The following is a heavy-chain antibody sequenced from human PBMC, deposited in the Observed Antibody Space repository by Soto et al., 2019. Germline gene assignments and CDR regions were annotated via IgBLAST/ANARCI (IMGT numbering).Heavy chain of an antibody. J-gene: IGHJ4*02. CDR3: ARDKFSHGDYVLDY. CDR1: GGSISSYY. V-gene: IGHV4-4*07. Sequence: SETLSLTCTVSGGSISSYYWSWVRQPAGKGLGWIGRIYTSGSTNYNPSLKSRVTMSVDTSKNQFFLKLTSVTAADTAVYYCARDKFSHGDYVLDYWGQGALVTVSS. CDR2: IYTSGST. D-gene: IGHD4-17*01.